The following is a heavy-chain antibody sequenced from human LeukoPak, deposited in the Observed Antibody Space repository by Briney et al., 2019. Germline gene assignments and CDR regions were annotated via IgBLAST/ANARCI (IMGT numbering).Heavy chain of an antibody. CDR2: ISDSGANT. CDR1: GFTFSTYA. J-gene: IGHJ2*01. D-gene: IGHD6-19*01. CDR3: AKSMTLQWRGFFDL. V-gene: IGHV3-23*01. Sequence: PGGSLRLSCAASGFTFSTYAMSWVRQAPGKGLEWVSTISDSGANTYYADSVRGRFTIPRDNSKNTLYLQKNSLRADDTAIYYCAKSMTLQWRGFFDLWGRGTHVTVSS.